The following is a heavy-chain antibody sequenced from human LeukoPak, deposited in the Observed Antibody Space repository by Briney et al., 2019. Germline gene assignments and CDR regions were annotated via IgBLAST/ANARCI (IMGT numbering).Heavy chain of an antibody. CDR3: ARVRGSHAFDI. CDR2: ISVYNDYT. CDR1: GYTFTNYG. V-gene: IGHV1-18*01. D-gene: IGHD3-10*01. J-gene: IGHJ3*02. Sequence: ASVKVSCKASGYTFTNYGITWVRQAPGQGLEWMGWISVYNDYTNYAQKFQGRVTMTTDTSTSPAYMELRSLRSDDTAVYFCARVRGSHAFDIWGQGTMVTVSS.